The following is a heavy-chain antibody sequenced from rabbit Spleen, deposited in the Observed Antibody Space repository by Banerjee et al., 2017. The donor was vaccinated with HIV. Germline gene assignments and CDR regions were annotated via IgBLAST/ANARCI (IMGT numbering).Heavy chain of an antibody. V-gene: IGHV1S45*01. D-gene: IGHD6-1*01. J-gene: IGHJ4*01. CDR3: ARGYNSGGDGYSL. CDR2: IYGGVSGST. Sequence: QEQLVESGGGLVQPEASLTLTCTASGFTISSSYYMCWVRQAPGRGLELIACIYGGVSGSTYYASWAKGRFTISKTSSTTVTLQMTSLTAADTATYFCARGYNSGGDGYSLWGPGTLVTVS. CDR1: GFTISSSYY.